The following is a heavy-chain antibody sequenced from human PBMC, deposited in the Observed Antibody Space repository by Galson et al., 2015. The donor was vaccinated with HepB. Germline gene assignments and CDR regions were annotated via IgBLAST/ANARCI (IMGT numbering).Heavy chain of an antibody. V-gene: IGHV4-59*05. CDR3: ARPTPQSAYFDL. CDR1: GGSISSYY. CDR2: IFYGGNT. J-gene: IGHJ4*02. D-gene: IGHD3-3*01. Sequence: SETLSLTCTVSGGSISSYYWSWICQPPGKGLEWVGTIFYGGNTYYNPSLRSRVTISVDTSKNQFSLKLTSMTAADTALYYCARPTPQSAYFDLWGQGTLVTVSS.